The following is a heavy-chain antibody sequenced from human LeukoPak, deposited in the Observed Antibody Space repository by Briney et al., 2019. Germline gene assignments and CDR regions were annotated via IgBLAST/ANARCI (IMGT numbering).Heavy chain of an antibody. CDR3: ASSFYYDSRDY. CDR1: GGSFSGYF. CDR2: ITPSGST. Sequence: SETLSLTCVVYGGSFSGYFWSWIRQPPGKGLDWIGEITPSGSTNYNPSLKSRVSISIDTSKKKLPLRLTSVTAADSAVYYCASSFYYDSRDYWGQGTLVTVSS. D-gene: IGHD3-22*01. V-gene: IGHV4-34*01. J-gene: IGHJ4*02.